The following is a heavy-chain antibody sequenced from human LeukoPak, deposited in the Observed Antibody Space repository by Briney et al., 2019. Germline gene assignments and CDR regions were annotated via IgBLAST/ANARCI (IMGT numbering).Heavy chain of an antibody. D-gene: IGHD6-13*01. J-gene: IGHJ4*02. Sequence: GSLRLSCAASGFTFSSSGMSWVRQAPGKGLEWIGEINHSGSTNYNPSLKSRVTISVDTSKNQFSLKLSSVTAADTAVYYCARRVAAAGNPFDYWGQGTLVTVSS. CDR1: GFTFSSSG. CDR2: INHSGST. V-gene: IGHV4-34*01. CDR3: ARRVAAAGNPFDY.